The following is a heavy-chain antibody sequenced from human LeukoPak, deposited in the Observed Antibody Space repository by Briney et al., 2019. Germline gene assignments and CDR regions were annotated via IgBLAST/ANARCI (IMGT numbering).Heavy chain of an antibody. CDR3: ARLPPPGVVASGMDV. Sequence: GASVKVSCKASGYTFTGYYMHWVRQAPGQGLEWMGWINPNSGGTNYAQKFQGRVTMTRDTSISTAYMELSRLRSDDTAVYYCARLPPPGVVASGMDVWGQGTTVTVSS. J-gene: IGHJ6*02. V-gene: IGHV1-2*02. D-gene: IGHD2-2*01. CDR1: GYTFTGYY. CDR2: INPNSGGT.